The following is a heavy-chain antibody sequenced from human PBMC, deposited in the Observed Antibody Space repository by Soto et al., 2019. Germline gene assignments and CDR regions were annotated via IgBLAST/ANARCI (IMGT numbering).Heavy chain of an antibody. CDR1: SGSISSTIYS. CDR3: ARQCRGVTCHWFVP. J-gene: IGHJ5*02. Sequence: QLQLQESGPGLVKPSETLSLTCTVSSGSISSTIYSWDWIRQPPGKGLEWIGSIFYSGSTYYNPSLKSRVTISVDTSKNQFSLTLPSVTAADTAVYYCARQCRGVTCHWFVPWGQGTLVNVSS. V-gene: IGHV4-39*01. D-gene: IGHD2-15*01. CDR2: IFYSGST.